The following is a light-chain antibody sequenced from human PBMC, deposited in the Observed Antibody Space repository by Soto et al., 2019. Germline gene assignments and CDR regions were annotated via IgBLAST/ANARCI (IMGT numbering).Light chain of an antibody. Sequence: QSVLTQPASVSGSPGQSITISCTGTSSDVGAYDSVSWYQQHPGKAPKLMIYEVINRSSGVSNRFSGSKSGNTASLTISGLQAEDEADYHCSSYTNTTTYVFGTGTKVTVL. CDR1: SSDVGAYDS. J-gene: IGLJ1*01. V-gene: IGLV2-14*01. CDR2: EVI. CDR3: SSYTNTTTYV.